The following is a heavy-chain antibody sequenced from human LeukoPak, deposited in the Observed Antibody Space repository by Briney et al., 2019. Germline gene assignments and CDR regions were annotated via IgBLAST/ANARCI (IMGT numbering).Heavy chain of an antibody. CDR3: AKGGRYYYDSSGYYPSDY. V-gene: IGHV3-30*18. D-gene: IGHD3-22*01. CDR1: GFTFSSYG. Sequence: GRSLRLSCAASGFTFSSYGMHWVRQAPGKGLEWVAVISYDGSNKYYADSVKGRFTISRDNSKNTLYLQMNSLRAEDTAVYYCAKGGRYYYDSSGYYPSDYWGQGTLVTVSS. CDR2: ISYDGSNK. J-gene: IGHJ4*02.